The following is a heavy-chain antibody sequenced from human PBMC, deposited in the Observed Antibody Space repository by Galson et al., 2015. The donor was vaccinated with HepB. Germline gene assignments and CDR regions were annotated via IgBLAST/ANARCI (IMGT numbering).Heavy chain of an antibody. CDR1: GFTFSSYW. J-gene: IGHJ4*02. CDR2: INSAGSST. CDR3: ARAGWSGRYYVDY. D-gene: IGHD1-26*01. Sequence: SLRLSCAASGFTFSSYWMHWVRQAPGKGLVWVSRINSAGSSTSYADSVKGRFTISRDNAKNTLYLQMNSLRVEDTAVYYCARAGWSGRYYVDYWGQGTRVSVSS. V-gene: IGHV3-74*01.